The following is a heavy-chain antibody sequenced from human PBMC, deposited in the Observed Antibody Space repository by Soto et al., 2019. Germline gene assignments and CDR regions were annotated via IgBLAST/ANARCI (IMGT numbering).Heavy chain of an antibody. CDR3: ARGVVVVPAAMPSVEVYYYYYMDV. CDR2: ISAYNGNT. D-gene: IGHD2-2*01. J-gene: IGHJ6*03. V-gene: IGHV1-18*01. Sequence: QVQLVQSGAEVKKPGASVKVSCKASGYTFPSYGISWMRQATGQGLEWMGGISAYNGNTNYAQKLPGRVTMTTDTSTSTAYMELRRLRSDDTDVYYCARGVVVVPAAMPSVEVYYYYYMDVWGKGATVTVFS. CDR1: GYTFPSYG.